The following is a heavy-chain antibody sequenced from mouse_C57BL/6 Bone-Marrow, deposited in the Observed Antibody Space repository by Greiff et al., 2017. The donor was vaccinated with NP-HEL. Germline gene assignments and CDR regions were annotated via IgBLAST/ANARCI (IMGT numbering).Heavy chain of an antibody. V-gene: IGHV1-80*01. CDR3: AREMVMYYFDY. D-gene: IGHD2-1*01. CDR2: IYPGDGDT. CDR1: GYAFSSYW. J-gene: IGHJ2*01. Sequence: QVQLQQSGAELVKPGASVKISCKASGYAFSSYWMNWVKQRPGKGLEWIGQIYPGDGDTNYNGKFKGKATLTADKSSSPAYMQRSSLTSEDSAVYFCAREMVMYYFDYWGQGTTLTVSS.